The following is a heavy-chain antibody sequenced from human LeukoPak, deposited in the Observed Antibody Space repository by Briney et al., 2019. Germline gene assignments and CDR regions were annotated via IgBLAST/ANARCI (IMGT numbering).Heavy chain of an antibody. D-gene: IGHD6-19*01. CDR1: GSTFINSA. CDR2: IAVGSGNT. V-gene: IGHV1-58*02. J-gene: IGHJ4*02. CDR3: AADLIAVAGSWY. Sequence: SVKVSCKSSGSTFINSAMQWVRQARGQRPEWIGWIAVGSGNTNYAQKFLERVTITRDISTTTAHLELSGLRSEDTAVYYCAADLIAVAGSWYWGQGNLVTVSS.